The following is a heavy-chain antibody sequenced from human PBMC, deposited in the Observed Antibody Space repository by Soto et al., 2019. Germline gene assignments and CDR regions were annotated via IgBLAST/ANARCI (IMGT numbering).Heavy chain of an antibody. D-gene: IGHD3-22*01. Sequence: ASVKVSCKASGYTFTSYGISWVRQAPGQGLEWMGWISAYNGNTNYAQKLQGRVTMTTDTSTSTAYMELRSLRSDDTAVYYCARDSGPYYYDSSGYYYDFDYWGQGTLVTV. J-gene: IGHJ4*02. V-gene: IGHV1-18*01. CDR3: ARDSGPYYYDSSGYYYDFDY. CDR2: ISAYNGNT. CDR1: GYTFTSYG.